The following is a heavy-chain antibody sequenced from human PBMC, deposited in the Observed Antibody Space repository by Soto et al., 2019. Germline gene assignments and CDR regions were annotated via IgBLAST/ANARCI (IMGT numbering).Heavy chain of an antibody. J-gene: IGHJ4*02. CDR2: INAGNGNT. V-gene: IGHV1-3*01. CDR3: ARDLGGYSSSWYRGRYISGFDY. CDR1: GYTFTSYA. D-gene: IGHD6-13*01. Sequence: ASVKVSCKASGYTFTSYAMHWVRQAPGQRLEWMGWINAGNGNTKYSQKFQGRVTITRDTSASTAYMELSSLRSEDTAVYYCARDLGGYSSSWYRGRYISGFDYWGQGTLVTVSS.